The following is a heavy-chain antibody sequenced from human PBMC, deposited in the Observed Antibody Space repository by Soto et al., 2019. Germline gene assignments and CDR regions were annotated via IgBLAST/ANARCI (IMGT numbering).Heavy chain of an antibody. CDR3: ASGRLNLYYFDY. V-gene: IGHV1-46*01. D-gene: IGHD1-7*01. CDR1: GYTFTSYY. J-gene: IGHJ4*02. CDR2: INPSGGST. Sequence: ASVNVSCKASGYTFTSYYMHWVRQAPGQGLEWMGIINPSGGSTSYAQKFQGRVTMTRDTSTSTVYMELSSLRSEDTAVYYCASGRLNLYYFDYWGQGTLVTVSS.